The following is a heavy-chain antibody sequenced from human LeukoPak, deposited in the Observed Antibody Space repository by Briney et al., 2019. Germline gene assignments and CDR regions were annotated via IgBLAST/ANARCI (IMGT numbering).Heavy chain of an antibody. D-gene: IGHD3-10*01. V-gene: IGHV3-30*16. CDR1: RFTSSSNA. Sequence: GGSRRLSSAAYRFTSSSNAMHWVRYAPGKGREWGAVISYDGGITYYADSVKGRFTIARDNSRITLYLQLNSLGAEDMAVYYCARDSTYYYDAGSSGPVYFDFWGQGTLVTVSS. CDR3: ARDSTYYYDAGSSGPVYFDF. J-gene: IGHJ4*02. CDR2: ISYDGGIT.